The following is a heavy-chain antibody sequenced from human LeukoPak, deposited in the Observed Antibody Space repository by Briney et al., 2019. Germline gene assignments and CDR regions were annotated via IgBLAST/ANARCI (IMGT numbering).Heavy chain of an antibody. J-gene: IGHJ4*02. V-gene: IGHV3-74*01. Sequence: GGSLRLSCAASGFTFSSYWMHWVRQAPGKGLVWVSRINSDGSNTNYADSVKGRFTISRDNAKSALYLQLNSLRAEDTAVYYCARDGSGRSLGYWGQGTLVTVPS. D-gene: IGHD1-26*01. CDR2: INSDGSNT. CDR3: ARDGSGRSLGY. CDR1: GFTFSSYW.